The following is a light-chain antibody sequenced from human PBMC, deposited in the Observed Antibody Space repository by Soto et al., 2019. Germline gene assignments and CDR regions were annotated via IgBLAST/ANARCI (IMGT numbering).Light chain of an antibody. CDR3: QQRKSWPPLT. CDR1: QNVDSY. Sequence: EVGLTQSPATLSLSPGEGATLSCRASQNVDSYLAWYQQKRGQAPRLLIYDAANRATGIPARFSGSGSGTDFTLTISSLEPDAFALYYCQQRKSWPPLTFGQGTRLEI. V-gene: IGKV3-11*01. CDR2: DAA. J-gene: IGKJ5*01.